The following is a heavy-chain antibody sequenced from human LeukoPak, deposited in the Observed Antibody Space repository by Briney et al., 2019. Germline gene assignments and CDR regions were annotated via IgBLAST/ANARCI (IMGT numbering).Heavy chain of an antibody. CDR2: INHSGST. CDR1: GGSFSGYY. V-gene: IGHV4-34*01. Sequence: ETLSLTCAVYGGSFSGYYWSWIRQPPGKGLEWIGEINHSGSTNYNPSLKSRVTISADTSKNQFSLKLSSVTAADTAVFHCARRGYYGSGSHDYWGQGTLVTVSS. D-gene: IGHD3-10*01. CDR3: ARRGYYGSGSHDY. J-gene: IGHJ4*02.